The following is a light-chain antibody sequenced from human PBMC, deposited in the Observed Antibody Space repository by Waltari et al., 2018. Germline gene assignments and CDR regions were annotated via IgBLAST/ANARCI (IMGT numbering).Light chain of an antibody. J-gene: IGLJ2*01. Sequence: SYALTQPPSVSVSPGPTASITCSGATLGAKYASWYQQRPGQSPVLVIYQDNKRPSGIPERFSGSNSGTTATLTISGTQAMDEADYYCQAWDGTTAGVLFGGGTKLTVL. CDR2: QDN. V-gene: IGLV3-1*01. CDR3: QAWDGTTAGVL. CDR1: TLGAKY.